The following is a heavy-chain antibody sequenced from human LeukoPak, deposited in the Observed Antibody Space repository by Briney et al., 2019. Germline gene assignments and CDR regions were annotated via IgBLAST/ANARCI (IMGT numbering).Heavy chain of an antibody. CDR3: ARDLDGYNGYYFDY. CDR1: GYSISSGYY. CDR2: IYHSGST. Sequence: SETLSLTCAVSGYSISSGYYWGWIRQPPGKGLEWIGSIYHSGSTNYNPSLKSRVTMSVDTSKNQFSLKLSSVTAADTAVYYCARDLDGYNGYYFDYWGQGTLVTVSS. J-gene: IGHJ4*02. V-gene: IGHV4-38-2*02. D-gene: IGHD5-24*01.